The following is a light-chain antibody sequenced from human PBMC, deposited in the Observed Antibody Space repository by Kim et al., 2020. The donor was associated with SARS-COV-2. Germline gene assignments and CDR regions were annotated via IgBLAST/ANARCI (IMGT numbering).Light chain of an antibody. CDR2: QDS. Sequence: VSPGQTASITRSGDKLGDKYACWYQQKPGQSPVLVIYQDSKRPSGIPERFSGSNSGNTATLTISGTQAMDEADYYCQAWDSSLVVFGGGTQLTVL. CDR3: QAWDSSLVV. J-gene: IGLJ2*01. V-gene: IGLV3-1*01. CDR1: KLGDKY.